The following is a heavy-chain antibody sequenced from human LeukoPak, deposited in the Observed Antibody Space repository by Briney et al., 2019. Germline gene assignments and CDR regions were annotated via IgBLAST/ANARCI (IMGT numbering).Heavy chain of an antibody. Sequence: PSETLSLTCAVSGGSFSGHYWSWIRQSPGEGLEWIGEIDHSGNTNYNPSLKGRLTISVDTSKSQFSLRLSSVTAADTAVYYCARRPTLLQLWQLRAGAFDIWGQGTMVTVSS. CDR2: IDHSGNT. CDR3: ARRPTLLQLWQLRAGAFDI. J-gene: IGHJ3*02. V-gene: IGHV4-34*01. CDR1: GGSFSGHY. D-gene: IGHD5-18*01.